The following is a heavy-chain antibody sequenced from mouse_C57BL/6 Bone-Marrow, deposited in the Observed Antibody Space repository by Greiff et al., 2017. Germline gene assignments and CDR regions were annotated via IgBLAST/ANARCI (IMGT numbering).Heavy chain of an antibody. V-gene: IGHV14-4*01. Sequence: VQLQQSGAELVRPGASVKLSCTASGFNIKDDYMHWVKQRPEQGLEWIGLIDPENGDTEYASKFQGKATITADTSSNTAYLQLSSLTSEDTAVYYCTVFITTVVATSYWYFDVWGTGTTVTVSS. D-gene: IGHD1-1*01. CDR1: GFNIKDDY. CDR3: TVFITTVVATSYWYFDV. J-gene: IGHJ1*03. CDR2: IDPENGDT.